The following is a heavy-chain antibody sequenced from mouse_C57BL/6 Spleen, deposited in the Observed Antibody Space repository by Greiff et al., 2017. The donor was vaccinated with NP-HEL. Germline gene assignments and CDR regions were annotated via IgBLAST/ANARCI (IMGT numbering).Heavy chain of an antibody. CDR3: ARYPYDYGDGYYFDY. CDR1: GFTFTDYY. Sequence: EVQLVESGGGLVQPGGSLSLSCAASGFTFTDYYMSWVRQPPGKALEWLGFIRNKANGYTTEYSASVKGRFTISRDNSQSILYLQMNALTAEDSATYYCARYPYDYGDGYYFDYWGQGTTVTVSS. D-gene: IGHD2-4*01. V-gene: IGHV7-3*01. CDR2: IRNKANGYTT. J-gene: IGHJ2*01.